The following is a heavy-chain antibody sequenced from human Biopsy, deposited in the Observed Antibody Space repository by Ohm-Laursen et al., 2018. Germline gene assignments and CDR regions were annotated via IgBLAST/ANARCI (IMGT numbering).Heavy chain of an antibody. J-gene: IGHJ4*02. Sequence: SSVKVSCKAPGGTFSNYGVNWVRQAPGQGLEWLGGNIPILGTGNYAQKFQDRVTVAADTSTSTATMELRSLRSEDTAVYYCAIEGGTYSKPFDYWGQGSQVIVSS. D-gene: IGHD1-26*01. CDR2: NIPILGTG. V-gene: IGHV1-69*06. CDR1: GGTFSNYG. CDR3: AIEGGTYSKPFDY.